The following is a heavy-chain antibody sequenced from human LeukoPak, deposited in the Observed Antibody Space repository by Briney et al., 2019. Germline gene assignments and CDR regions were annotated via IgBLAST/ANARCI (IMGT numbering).Heavy chain of an antibody. D-gene: IGHD3-22*01. CDR3: ARDLGQYYDTSDNWFDP. Sequence: GGSLRLSCAASGFTFSGYWMHWVRQAPGKGLVWVSRIYSDGSSTTYVDSVKGRFTISRDNSKNTLYLQMNSLRAEDTAVYYCARDLGQYYDTSDNWFDPWGQGTLVTVSS. V-gene: IGHV3-74*03. CDR2: IYSDGSST. J-gene: IGHJ5*02. CDR1: GFTFSGYW.